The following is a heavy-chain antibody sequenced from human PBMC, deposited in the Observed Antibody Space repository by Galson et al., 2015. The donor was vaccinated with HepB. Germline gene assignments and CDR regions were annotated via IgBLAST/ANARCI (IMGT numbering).Heavy chain of an antibody. CDR3: ARDNHPIQLWYLPYYYMDV. V-gene: IGHV3-7*03. J-gene: IGHJ6*03. Sequence: SLRLSCAASGFTFSSYWMSWVRQAPGKGLEWVANIKQDGSEKYYVDSVKGRFTISRDNAKNSLYLQMNSLRAEDTAVYYCARDNHPIQLWYLPYYYMDVWGKGTTVTVSS. CDR2: IKQDGSEK. CDR1: GFTFSSYW. D-gene: IGHD5-18*01.